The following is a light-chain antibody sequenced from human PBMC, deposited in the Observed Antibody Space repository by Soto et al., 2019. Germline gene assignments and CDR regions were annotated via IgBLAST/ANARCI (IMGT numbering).Light chain of an antibody. Sequence: DGQMTQSPSTLSASVGDRVTITCRASQSITSRLAWYQQKPGKAPKLLIYAASSLESGVPSRFSGSGSGTEFTITISSLQPDDFATYYCQQYSSYWTFGQGTKVDI. CDR3: QQYSSYWT. J-gene: IGKJ1*01. CDR2: AAS. V-gene: IGKV1-5*01. CDR1: QSITSR.